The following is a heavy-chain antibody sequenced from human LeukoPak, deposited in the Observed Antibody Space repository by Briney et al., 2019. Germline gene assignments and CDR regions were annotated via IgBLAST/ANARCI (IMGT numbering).Heavy chain of an antibody. CDR2: VKSSSGET. J-gene: IGHJ4*02. V-gene: IGHV1-2*02. D-gene: IGHD5-12*01. CDR1: GYTFTGYY. CDR3: ARHSGYFF. Sequence: ASVKVSCKASGYTFTGYYMHWVRQAPGQGLEWMGWVKSSSGETNYAQKFQGRVTMTRDTSITTAYMELSSLRPDDTAVYYCARHSGYFFWGQGTLVTVSS.